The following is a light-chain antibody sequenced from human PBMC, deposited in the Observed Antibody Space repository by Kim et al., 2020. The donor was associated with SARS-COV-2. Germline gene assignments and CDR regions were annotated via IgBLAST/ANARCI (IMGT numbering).Light chain of an antibody. CDR1: SSDVGGYNY. Sequence: PGQSVTISCTATSSDVGGYNYVSWYQQHPGKAPKLMIYDVSKRPSGVPDRFSGSKSGNTASLTISGLQAEDEADYYCCSYAGSRWVFGGGTQLTVL. V-gene: IGLV2-11*01. CDR2: DVS. J-gene: IGLJ3*02. CDR3: CSYAGSRWV.